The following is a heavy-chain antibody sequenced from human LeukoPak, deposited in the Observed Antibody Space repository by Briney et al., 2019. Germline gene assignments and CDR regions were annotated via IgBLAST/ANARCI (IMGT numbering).Heavy chain of an antibody. Sequence: GVSLRLLCAASGHRFSGCWKHWLRGSRGEGLVWVLHFYSEGSSTNYADSVKGRLTISRDNAKNTLYLQMNSLRAEDTAVYYCARALRLAVNLDYWGQGTLVTVSS. CDR1: GHRFSGCW. V-gene: IGHV3-74*01. D-gene: IGHD6-19*01. J-gene: IGHJ4*01. CDR2: FYSEGSST. CDR3: ARALRLAVNLDY.